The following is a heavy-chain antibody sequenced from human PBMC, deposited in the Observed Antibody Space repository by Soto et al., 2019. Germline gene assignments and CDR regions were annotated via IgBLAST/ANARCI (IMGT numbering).Heavy chain of an antibody. CDR3: AKGRGRAALRVNDFDY. J-gene: IGHJ4*02. V-gene: IGHV3-23*01. Sequence: EVQLLESGGGLVQPGGSLRLSCAASGFTFSSYAMSWVRQAPGKGLEWVSAISGSGGSTYYADSVKGRFTISRDNSKNTLYLKMNSLRAEDTAVYYCAKGRGRAALRVNDFDYWGQGTLVTVSS. D-gene: IGHD6-6*01. CDR1: GFTFSSYA. CDR2: ISGSGGST.